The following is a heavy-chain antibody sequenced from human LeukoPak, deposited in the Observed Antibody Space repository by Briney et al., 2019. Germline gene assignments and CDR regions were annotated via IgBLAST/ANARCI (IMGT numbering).Heavy chain of an antibody. J-gene: IGHJ4*02. D-gene: IGHD1-26*01. CDR2: IYYSGST. CDR1: GGSISSSSYY. Sequence: PSETLSLTCTVSGGSISSSSYYWGWIRQPPGKGLEWIGSIYYSGSTYYNPSLKSRVTISVDTSKNQFSLKLSSVTAADTAVYYCARVPVGGSFFDYWGQGTLVTVSS. V-gene: IGHV4-39*07. CDR3: ARVPVGGSFFDY.